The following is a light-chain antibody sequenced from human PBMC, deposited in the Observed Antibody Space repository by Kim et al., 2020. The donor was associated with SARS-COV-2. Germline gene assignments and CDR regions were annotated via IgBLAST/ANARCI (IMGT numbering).Light chain of an antibody. CDR1: NIGDKS. CDR3: QVWDSSSDHVV. Sequence: AQGKTATIACGGDNIGDKSVHWYQQKPGQAPVLVLYYDSDRPSGIPERFSGSNSGNTATLTISRVEAGDEADYYCQVWDSSSDHVVFGGGTKLTVL. J-gene: IGLJ2*01. CDR2: YDS. V-gene: IGLV3-21*04.